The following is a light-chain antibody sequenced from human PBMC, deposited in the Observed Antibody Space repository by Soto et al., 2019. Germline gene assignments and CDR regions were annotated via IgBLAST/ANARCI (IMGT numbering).Light chain of an antibody. CDR1: SSDVGGYNY. CDR2: AVS. V-gene: IGLV2-14*01. Sequence: QSALTQPASVPGSPGQSITISCTGTSSDVGGYNYVSWYQQHPGKAPKLMIYAVSNRPSGVSNRFSGSNSGNTATLTISGLQAEYEADYYCCSYPVSGTYAFGTGTKVT. CDR3: CSYPVSGTYA. J-gene: IGLJ1*01.